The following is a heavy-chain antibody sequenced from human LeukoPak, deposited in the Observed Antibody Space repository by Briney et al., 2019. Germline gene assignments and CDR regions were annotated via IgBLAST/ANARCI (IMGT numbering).Heavy chain of an antibody. Sequence: GGSLRLSCAASGFTFSSYSMNWVRQAPGKGLEWVSSISSSSSYIYYADSVKGRFTISRDNSKNTLYLQMNSLRAEDTAVYYCAKERKRSSSWYDYWGQGTLVTVSS. CDR3: AKERKRSSSWYDY. D-gene: IGHD6-13*01. CDR2: ISSSSSYI. CDR1: GFTFSSYS. V-gene: IGHV3-21*04. J-gene: IGHJ4*02.